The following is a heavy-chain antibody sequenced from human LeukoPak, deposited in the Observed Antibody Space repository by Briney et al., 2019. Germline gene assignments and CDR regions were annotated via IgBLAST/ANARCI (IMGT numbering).Heavy chain of an antibody. D-gene: IGHD5-12*01. CDR3: ARVESRQNTGYDYRGYYFDF. J-gene: IGHJ4*02. CDR2: ISYNGSNK. Sequence: PGGSLRLSCAASGFTFSTYAMHWVRQAPGKGLEWVAVISYNGSNKNHADSVKGRFTISRDSSKSTLYLQMDSLRVEDTAVYYCARVESRQNTGYDYRGYYFDFWGQGTLVTVSS. V-gene: IGHV3-30-3*01. CDR1: GFTFSTYA.